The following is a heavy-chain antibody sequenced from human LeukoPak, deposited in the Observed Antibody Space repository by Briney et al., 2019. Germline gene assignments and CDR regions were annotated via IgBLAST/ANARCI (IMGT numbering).Heavy chain of an antibody. J-gene: IGHJ6*03. CDR2: IYYSGNT. CDR1: GGSISSSNYY. D-gene: IGHD2-2*01. CDR3: NAAAMLDYYQYMDV. Sequence: SETLSLTCTVSGGSISSSNYYWGWIRQPPGKGLEWIGTIYYSGNTYYNPSLKSRVTISVDTSKNQFSLKLSSVTAADTAVYYCNAAAMLDYYQYMDVWGKGATVTVSS. V-gene: IGHV4-39*07.